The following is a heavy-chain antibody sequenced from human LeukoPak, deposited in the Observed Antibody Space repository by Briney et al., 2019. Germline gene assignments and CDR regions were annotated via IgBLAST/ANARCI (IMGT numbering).Heavy chain of an antibody. J-gene: IGHJ4*02. D-gene: IGHD3-22*01. CDR3: AKESGDDSSGYYEVFDY. V-gene: IGHV3-23*01. CDR1: GFTFTSYA. CDR2: ISGTGGST. Sequence: PGGSLRLSCTASGFTFTSYAMSWVRHAPGKGLEWVSVISGTGGSTNHADSVKGRFTISRDNSKNTLYLQMNSLRAEDTAVYYCAKESGDDSSGYYEVFDYWGQGTLVTVSS.